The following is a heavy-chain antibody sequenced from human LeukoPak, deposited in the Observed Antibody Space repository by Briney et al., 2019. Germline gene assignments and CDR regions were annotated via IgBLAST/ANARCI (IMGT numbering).Heavy chain of an antibody. CDR3: AGRLYGFDP. J-gene: IGHJ5*02. V-gene: IGHV4-34*01. D-gene: IGHD3-16*02. CDR1: GGSFSGYY. Sequence: SETLSLTCAAYGGSFSGYYWSWIRQPPGKGLEWTGEINHSGSTNYNPSLKSRVTISVDTSKNQFSLKLSSVTAADTAVYYCAGRLYGFDPWGQGNLVTVSS. CDR2: INHSGST.